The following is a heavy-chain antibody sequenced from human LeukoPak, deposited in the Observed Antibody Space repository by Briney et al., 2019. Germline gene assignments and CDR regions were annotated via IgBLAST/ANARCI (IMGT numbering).Heavy chain of an antibody. Sequence: KPGGSLRLSCAASGFTFSSYSMNWVRQAPGKGLEWVSSISSSSSYIYYADSVKGRFTISRDNAKNSLYLQMNSLRAEDTAVYYCASLRFLEWLAKDYWGQGTLVTLSS. CDR3: ASLRFLEWLAKDY. J-gene: IGHJ4*02. D-gene: IGHD3-3*01. V-gene: IGHV3-21*01. CDR1: GFTFSSYS. CDR2: ISSSSSYI.